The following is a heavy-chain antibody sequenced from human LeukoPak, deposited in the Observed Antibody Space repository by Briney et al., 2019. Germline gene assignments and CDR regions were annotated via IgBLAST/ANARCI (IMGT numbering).Heavy chain of an antibody. CDR3: TKDAGPTYDWFDP. J-gene: IGHJ5*02. Sequence: GGSLRLSCAASGFNFDAYGMAWVRQTPGKTLEWVSTISAGGGNTHYADSIKGRFTISRDNSRNILYLEMNSLRADDSATYYCTKDAGPTYDWFDPRGQGTRVTVSS. CDR2: ISAGGGNT. V-gene: IGHV3-23*01. D-gene: IGHD1-14*01. CDR1: GFNFDAYG.